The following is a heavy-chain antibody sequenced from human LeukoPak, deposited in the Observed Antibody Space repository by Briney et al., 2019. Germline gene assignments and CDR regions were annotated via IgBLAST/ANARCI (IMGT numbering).Heavy chain of an antibody. D-gene: IGHD6-19*01. CDR3: AKMRGVAVAAFDY. V-gene: IGHV3-23*01. Sequence: PGGSLRLSCAASGFTFSSYAMSWVRQAPGKGLEWVSAISGSGGSTYYAGSVKGRFTISRDNSMNTLYLQMNSLRAEDTAVYYCAKMRGVAVAAFDYWGQGTLVTVSS. CDR2: ISGSGGST. CDR1: GFTFSSYA. J-gene: IGHJ4*02.